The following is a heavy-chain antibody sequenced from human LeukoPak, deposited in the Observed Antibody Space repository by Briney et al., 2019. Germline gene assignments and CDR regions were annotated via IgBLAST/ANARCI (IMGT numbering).Heavy chain of an antibody. CDR1: GFTFSNAW. CDR2: IKQDGSEK. Sequence: GGSLRLSCAASGFTFSNAWMSWVRQAPGKGLEWVANIKQDGSEKYYVDSVKGRFTISRDNAKNSLYLQMNSLRAEDTAVYYCARVRSGVHWFDPWGQGTLVTVSS. V-gene: IGHV3-7*01. CDR3: ARVRSGVHWFDP. J-gene: IGHJ5*02.